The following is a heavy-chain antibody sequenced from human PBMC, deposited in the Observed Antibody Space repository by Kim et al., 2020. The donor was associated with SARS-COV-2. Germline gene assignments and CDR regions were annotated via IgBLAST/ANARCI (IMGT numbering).Heavy chain of an antibody. D-gene: IGHD3-16*01. CDR2: ISAYNGNT. V-gene: IGHV1-18*04. J-gene: IGHJ4*02. CDR3: ARDLTPRKRIMITFGGVIIGQPDY. CDR1: GYTFTSYG. Sequence: ASVKVSCKASGYTFTSYGISWVRQAPGQGLEWMGWISAYNGNTNYAQKLQGRVTMTTDTSTSTAYMELRSLRSDDTAVYYCARDLTPRKRIMITFGGVIIGQPDYWGQGTLVTVSS.